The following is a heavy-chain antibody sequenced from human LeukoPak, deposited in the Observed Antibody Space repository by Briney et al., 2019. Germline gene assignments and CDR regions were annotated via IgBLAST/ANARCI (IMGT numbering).Heavy chain of an antibody. CDR1: GFSFSNYG. CDR3: ARWDISAADFDY. V-gene: IGHV3-33*01. D-gene: IGHD6-25*01. CDR2: IRFDGTHV. Sequence: GGSLRLSCVASGFSFSNYGMHWVRQSPGKGLEWVAVIRFDGTHVYYADSVKGRFTISRDNSKNTLFLQMDSLRAEDTAVYYCARWDISAADFDYWGQGTLVTVSA. J-gene: IGHJ4*02.